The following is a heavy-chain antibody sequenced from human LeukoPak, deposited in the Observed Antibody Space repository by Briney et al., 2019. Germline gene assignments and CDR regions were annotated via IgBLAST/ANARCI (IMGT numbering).Heavy chain of an antibody. J-gene: IGHJ4*02. CDR3: AREYYYDSSGLFDY. D-gene: IGHD3-22*01. CDR1: GFTFSSYG. Sequence: GRSLRLSCAASGFTFSSYGMHWVRQAPGKGLEWVAVIWYDGSNKYYADSVKGRFTISRDNSKNTLYLQMNSLRAEDTAVYYCAREYYYDSSGLFDYWGQGTLDTVSS. V-gene: IGHV3-33*01. CDR2: IWYDGSNK.